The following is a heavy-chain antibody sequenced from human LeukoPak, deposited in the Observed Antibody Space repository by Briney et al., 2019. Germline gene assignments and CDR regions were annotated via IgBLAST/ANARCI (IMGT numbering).Heavy chain of an antibody. CDR2: IYHSGST. J-gene: IGHJ4*02. CDR3: ARRRITIFGVVQED. V-gene: IGHV4-30-2*01. Sequence: SETLSLTCTVSGGSISSGGYYWSWIRQPPGKGLEWIGYIYHSGSTYYNPSLKSRVTISVDRSKNQFSLKLSSVTAADTAVYYCARRRITIFGVVQEDWGQGTLVTVSS. D-gene: IGHD3-3*01. CDR1: GGSISSGGYY.